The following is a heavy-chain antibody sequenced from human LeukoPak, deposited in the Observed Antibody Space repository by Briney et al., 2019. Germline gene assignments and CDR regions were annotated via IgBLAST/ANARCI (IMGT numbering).Heavy chain of an antibody. V-gene: IGHV3-21*01. J-gene: IGHJ4*02. CDR2: ISSSSTYI. Sequence: NPGGSLRLSCAASGFTFSSYNMNWVRQAPGKGLEWVSSISSSSTYIFYADSVKGRFTISRDNAKNSLYLQMNSLRAEDTAVYYCATGKHYYDSSGYYFYYFDYWGQGTLVTVSS. D-gene: IGHD3-22*01. CDR1: GFTFSSYN. CDR3: ATGKHYYDSSGYYFYYFDY.